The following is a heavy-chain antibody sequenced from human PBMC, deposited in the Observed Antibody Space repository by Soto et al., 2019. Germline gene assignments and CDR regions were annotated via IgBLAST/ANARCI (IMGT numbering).Heavy chain of an antibody. CDR1: GFTFSTYA. CDR3: AKHFVNGEIDY. V-gene: IGHV3-23*01. J-gene: IGHJ4*02. Sequence: EVQLLESGGGLVQPGGSLRLSCVASGFTFSTYAMGWVRQAPGKGLEWVSIIGSSGGVTVYADSVKGRFTISRDNSKNTLYLQMNSLTAEDTAVYYCAKHFVNGEIDYWGQGTLVTVSS. D-gene: IGHD3-10*01. CDR2: IGSSGGVT.